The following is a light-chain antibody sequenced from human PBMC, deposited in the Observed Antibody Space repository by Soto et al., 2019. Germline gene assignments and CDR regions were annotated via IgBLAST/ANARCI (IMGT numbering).Light chain of an antibody. CDR2: KAS. J-gene: IGKJ1*01. CDR3: QQYNGYPWT. CDR1: QSLNDW. Sequence: DIQVTQSPSTLSASVGDRVTITCRASQSLNDWLAWYQQKPGKAPKLLIYKASGLESGVPSRFSGSGSGKEFTLTISSMQPDDFATYYRQQYNGYPWTFGQGTKVEIK. V-gene: IGKV1-5*03.